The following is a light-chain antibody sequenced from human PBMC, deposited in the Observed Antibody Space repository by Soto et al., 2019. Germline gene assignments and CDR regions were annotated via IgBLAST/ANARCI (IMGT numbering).Light chain of an antibody. V-gene: IGKV3D-15*01. Sequence: EIVMTQSPATLSVSPGERATLSCRASQSVRSNLAWYQQKPGQAPRLLIYGSSTRATGIPARFSGSGSGTEFTLTISSLQTEDFAVYYCQQYNNWPPWTVGQGPKVEIK. J-gene: IGKJ1*01. CDR3: QQYNNWPPWT. CDR2: GSS. CDR1: QSVRSN.